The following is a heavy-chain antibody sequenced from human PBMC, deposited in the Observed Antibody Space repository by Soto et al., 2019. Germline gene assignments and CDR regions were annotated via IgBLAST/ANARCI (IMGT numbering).Heavy chain of an antibody. J-gene: IGHJ3*02. D-gene: IGHD6-13*01. CDR2: ISFDGSFK. CDR3: ATIAAPPAFNI. CDR1: GFTFTRYS. Sequence: GSLRLSCAASGFTFTRYSMNWVRQAPGKGLEWVAVISFDGSFKYYADSVKGRFTISRDNSKNTLYLQINSLRTEDTAVYYCATIAAPPAFNIWGQGTMVTVSS. V-gene: IGHV3-30*03.